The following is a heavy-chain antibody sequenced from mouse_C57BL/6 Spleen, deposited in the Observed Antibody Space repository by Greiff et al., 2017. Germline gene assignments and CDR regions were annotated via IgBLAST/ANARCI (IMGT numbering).Heavy chain of an antibody. J-gene: IGHJ3*01. V-gene: IGHV1-15*01. CDR3: TRMAPAWFAY. CDR2: IDPETGGT. CDR1: GYTFTDYE. Sequence: ESGAELVRPGASVTLSCKASGYTFTDYEMHWVKQTPVHGLEWIGAIDPETGGTAYNQKFKGKAILTADKSSSTAYMELRSLTSEDSAVYYCTRMAPAWFAYWGQGTLVTVSA.